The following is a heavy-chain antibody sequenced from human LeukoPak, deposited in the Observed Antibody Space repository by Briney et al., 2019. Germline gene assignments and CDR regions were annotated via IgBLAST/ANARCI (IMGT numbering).Heavy chain of an antibody. V-gene: IGHV4-59*01. CDR1: GGSISSYY. Sequence: PSETLSLTCTVSGGSISSYYWSWIRQPPGEGLEWIGYIYYSGSTNYNPSLKSRVTISLGTSKNQFSLKLNSVTAADTAVYYCARRVVVVTANDKSDAFDVWGQGTVVTVSS. CDR2: IYYSGST. J-gene: IGHJ3*01. CDR3: ARRVVVVTANDKSDAFDV. D-gene: IGHD2-21*02.